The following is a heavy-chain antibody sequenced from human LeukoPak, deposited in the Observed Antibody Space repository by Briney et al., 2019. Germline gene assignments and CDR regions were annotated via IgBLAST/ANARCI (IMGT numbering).Heavy chain of an antibody. CDR1: GGSISSYY. D-gene: IGHD3-22*01. V-gene: IGHV4-4*07. CDR3: ARSTYYDSSGYYTRFVWDAFDI. Sequence: SETLSLTCTVSGGSISSYYWSWVRQPAGKGLEWIGRIYTSGSTNYNPSLKSRVTMSVDTSKNQFSLKLSPVTAADTAVYYCARSTYYDSSGYYTRFVWDAFDIWGQGTMVTVSS. J-gene: IGHJ3*02. CDR2: IYTSGST.